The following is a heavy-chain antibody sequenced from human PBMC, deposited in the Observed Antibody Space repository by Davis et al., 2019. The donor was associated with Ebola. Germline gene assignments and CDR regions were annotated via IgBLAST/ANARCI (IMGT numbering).Heavy chain of an antibody. CDR3: ARRRLSFEAIDY. CDR2: IYYRGTT. Sequence: SETLSLTCTVSGGSISSNNYYWGWIRQPPGKGLEWIGSIYYRGTTYYTPSLKSRVTISADTSKNQFSLKLSSVSAADTAVYYCARRRLSFEAIDYWGQGTLVTVSS. CDR1: GGSISSNNYY. J-gene: IGHJ4*02. V-gene: IGHV4-39*01. D-gene: IGHD1-26*01.